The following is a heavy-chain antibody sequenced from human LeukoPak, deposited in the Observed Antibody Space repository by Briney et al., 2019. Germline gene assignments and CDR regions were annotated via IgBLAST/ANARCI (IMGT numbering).Heavy chain of an antibody. V-gene: IGHV3-30*04. J-gene: IGHJ6*03. D-gene: IGHD3-3*01. Sequence: GGSLRLSCAASGFTFSSYAMHWVRQAPGKGREWGAVISYDGSNKYYADSVKGRFTISRDNSKNTLYLQMNSLRAEDTAVYYCARGKPYYDFWSGYYSSYYYYYMDVWGKGTTVTVSS. CDR1: GFTFSSYA. CDR2: ISYDGSNK. CDR3: ARGKPYYDFWSGYYSSYYYYYMDV.